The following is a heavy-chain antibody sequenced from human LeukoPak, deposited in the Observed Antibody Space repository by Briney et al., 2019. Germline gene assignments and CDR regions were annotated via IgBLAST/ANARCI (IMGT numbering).Heavy chain of an antibody. D-gene: IGHD5-12*01. V-gene: IGHV4-59*01. CDR1: GGSISTYY. CDR2: IYHSGST. Sequence: PSETLSLTCTLSGGSISTYYWSWIRQPPGKGLEWIGYIYHSGSTNYNPSLKSRVTISIDTSKNQFSLKLSSVTAADTAVYYCARGGGYASPIGYWGQGALVTVSS. CDR3: ARGGGYASPIGY. J-gene: IGHJ4*02.